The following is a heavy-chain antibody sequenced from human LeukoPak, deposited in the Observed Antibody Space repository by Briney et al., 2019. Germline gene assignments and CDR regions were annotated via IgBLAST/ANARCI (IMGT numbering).Heavy chain of an antibody. J-gene: IGHJ5*02. V-gene: IGHV3-74*01. CDR3: ARRRYCSSTNCYGDWFDP. CDR1: GFTFSNHW. Sequence: GGSLRLFCAASGFTFSNHWMHWVRQAPGKGLVWVSRINSDGNSTSYADSVKGRFTISRDNAKNTLYLQMNSLRAEDTAVYYSARRRYCSSTNCYGDWFDPWGQGTLVTVSS. CDR2: INSDGNST. D-gene: IGHD2-2*01.